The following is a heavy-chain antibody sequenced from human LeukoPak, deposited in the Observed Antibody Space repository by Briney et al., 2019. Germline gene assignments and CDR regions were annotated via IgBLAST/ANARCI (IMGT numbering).Heavy chain of an antibody. Sequence: GGSLRLSCAASGFTFSSYAMHWVRQAPGKGLEYVSAISSNGGSTYYANSVKGRFTISRDNSKNTLYLQMGSLRAEDMAVYYCARGTRHTYYYESYYFDYWGQGTLVTVSS. J-gene: IGHJ4*02. CDR2: ISSNGGST. V-gene: IGHV3-64*01. CDR1: GFTFSSYA. CDR3: ARGTRHTYYYESYYFDY. D-gene: IGHD3-22*01.